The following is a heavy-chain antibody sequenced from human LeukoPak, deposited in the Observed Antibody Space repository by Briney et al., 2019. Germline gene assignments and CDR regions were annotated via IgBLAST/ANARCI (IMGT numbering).Heavy chain of an antibody. CDR2: IIPIFGTA. CDR1: GGTFSSYA. V-gene: IGHV1-69*13. D-gene: IGHD6-13*01. CDR3: ARESSSWYDYFDY. J-gene: IGHJ4*02. Sequence: SMKVSCKASGGTFSSYAISWVRQAPGQGLEWMGGIIPIFGTANYAQKFQGRVTITADESTSTAYMELSSLRSEDTAVYYCARESSSWYDYFDYWGQGTLVTVSS.